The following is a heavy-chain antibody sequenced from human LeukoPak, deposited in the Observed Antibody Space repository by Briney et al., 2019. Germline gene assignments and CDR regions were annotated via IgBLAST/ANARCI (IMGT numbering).Heavy chain of an antibody. CDR2: INAGNGNT. Sequence: AASVKVSCKASGYTFTSYAMHWVRQAPGQRLEWMGWINAGNGNTKYSQKFQGRVTITRDTSASTAYMELSSLRSEDTAVYYCARVPYYHYGMDVWGQGTTVTVSS. CDR3: ARVPYYHYGMDV. V-gene: IGHV1-3*01. J-gene: IGHJ6*02. CDR1: GYTFTSYA.